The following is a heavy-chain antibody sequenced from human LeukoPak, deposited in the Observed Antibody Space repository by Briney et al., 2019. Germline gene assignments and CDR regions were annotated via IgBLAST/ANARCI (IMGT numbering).Heavy chain of an antibody. J-gene: IGHJ3*02. CDR3: ARGNYYYDNDAFDI. V-gene: IGHV1-8*01. D-gene: IGHD3-22*01. CDR1: GYTFTSYD. CDR2: MNPNSGNT. Sequence: GASVKVSSKASGYTFTSYDINWVRQATGQGLEWMGWMNPNSGNTGYAQKFQGRVTMTRNTSISTAYMELSSLRSEDTAVYYCARGNYYYDNDAFDIWGQGTMVTVSS.